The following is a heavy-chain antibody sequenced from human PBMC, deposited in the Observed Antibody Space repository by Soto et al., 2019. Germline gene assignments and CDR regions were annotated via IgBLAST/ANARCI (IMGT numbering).Heavy chain of an antibody. J-gene: IGHJ4*02. D-gene: IGHD3-22*01. CDR3: ARGRGSYYDSSGYYYYFDY. CDR1: GDSISSRSYY. CDR2: IYYSGST. V-gene: IGHV4-39*07. Sequence: SETLSLTCTVTGDSISSRSYYWGWIRQPPGKGLEWIGSIYYSGSTYNNPSLRSRVSMPIDTSKDQFSLKLSSVTAADTAVYYCARGRGSYYDSSGYYYYFDYWGQGTLVTVSS.